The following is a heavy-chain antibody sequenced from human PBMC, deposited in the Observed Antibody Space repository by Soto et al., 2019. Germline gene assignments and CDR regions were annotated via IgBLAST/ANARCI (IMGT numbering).Heavy chain of an antibody. CDR3: AKSVAGTFRGFDF. D-gene: IGHD6-19*01. CDR2: VSAGGINT. J-gene: IGHJ4*02. CDR1: GFSFSNYA. Sequence: EVQLLDSGGGLVQPGGSLRLSCAASGFSFSNYAMSWVRQAPGKGLKWVSAVSAGGINTYYADSVKGRFTISRDNSKSTLYLQMNSLGAEDTALSYCAKSVAGTFRGFDFWGQGTLVTVSS. V-gene: IGHV3-23*01.